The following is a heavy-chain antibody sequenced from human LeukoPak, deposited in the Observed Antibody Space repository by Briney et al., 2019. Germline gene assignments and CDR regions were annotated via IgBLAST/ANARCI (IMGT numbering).Heavy chain of an antibody. CDR1: GFIFSSYW. V-gene: IGHV3-7*01. Sequence: QSGGSLRLSCAGSGFIFSSYWMSWVRQSPGKGLEWVANMKHDGSETYYVDSVKGRFTISRDNAKNSLYLQLNSLRVEDTAVYYCVRADTARGGPNYWGQGALVTVSS. D-gene: IGHD5-18*01. CDR2: MKHDGSET. CDR3: VRADTARGGPNY. J-gene: IGHJ4*02.